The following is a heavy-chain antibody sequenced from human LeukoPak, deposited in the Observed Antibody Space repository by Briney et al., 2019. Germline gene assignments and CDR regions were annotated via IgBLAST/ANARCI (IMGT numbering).Heavy chain of an antibody. CDR3: AKDHSSGWPYCFPY. V-gene: IGHV3-23*01. J-gene: IGHJ4*02. CDR2: ISGSGGST. Sequence: PGGTLRLSCAASGFTFSSYGMSWVRQAPGKGLEWVSAISGSGGSTYYADSVKGRFTISRDNSKSTLYLQMDSLRAEDTAVYYCAKDHSSGWPYCFPYWGQGTLVTVSS. D-gene: IGHD6-19*01. CDR1: GFTFSSYG.